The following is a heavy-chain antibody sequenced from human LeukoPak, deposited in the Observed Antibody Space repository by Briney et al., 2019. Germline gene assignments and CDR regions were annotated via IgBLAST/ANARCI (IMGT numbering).Heavy chain of an antibody. CDR3: ARGSKMDVYYYGSGTGY. CDR2: INPNSGGT. V-gene: IGHV1-2*02. J-gene: IGHJ4*02. CDR1: GHTFTGYY. D-gene: IGHD3-10*01. Sequence: ASVRVSCTASGHTFTGYYMHWVRQAPGQGLEWMGWINPNSGGTNYAQKFQGRVTMTRDTSISTAYMELSRLRSDDTAVYYCARGSKMDVYYYGSGTGYWGQGTLVTVSS.